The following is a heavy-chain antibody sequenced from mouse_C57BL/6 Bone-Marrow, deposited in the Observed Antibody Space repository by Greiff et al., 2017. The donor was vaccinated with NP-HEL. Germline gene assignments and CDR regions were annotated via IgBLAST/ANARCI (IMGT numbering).Heavy chain of an antibody. V-gene: IGHV1-64*01. D-gene: IGHD1-1*01. J-gene: IGHJ1*03. CDR1: GYTFTSYW. CDR3: ARWDYGRWYFDV. Sequence: VQLQQPGAELVKPGASVKLSCKASGYTFTSYWMHWVKQRPGQGLEWIGMIHPNSGSTNYNEKFKSKATLTVDKSSSTAYMQLSSLTSEDSAVYYCARWDYGRWYFDVWGTGTTVTVSS. CDR2: IHPNSGST.